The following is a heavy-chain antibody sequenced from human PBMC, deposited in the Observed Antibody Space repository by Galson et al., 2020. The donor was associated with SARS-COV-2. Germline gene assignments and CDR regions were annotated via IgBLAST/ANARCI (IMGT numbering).Heavy chain of an antibody. D-gene: IGHD5-18*01. CDR1: GGSISSGGYY. V-gene: IGHV4-31*03. Sequence: LTCTVSGGSISSGGYYWSWIRQHPGKGLEWIGYIYYSGSTYYNPSLKSRVTISVDTSKNQFSLKLSSVTAADTAVYYCGRGLSGYSYGAPYNWFDPWGQGTLVTVSS. CDR2: IYYSGST. J-gene: IGHJ5*02. CDR3: GRGLSGYSYGAPYNWFDP.